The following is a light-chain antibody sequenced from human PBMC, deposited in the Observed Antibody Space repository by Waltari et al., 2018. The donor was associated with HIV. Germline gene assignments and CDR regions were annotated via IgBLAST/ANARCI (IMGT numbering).Light chain of an antibody. V-gene: IGLV2-23*02. J-gene: IGLJ2*01. CDR1: SSAVGGYNL. CDR3: CAYAGSTTYVI. Sequence: QSALTQPASVSGSPGNSITISCPGPSSAVGGYNLVSCYQQHPGKAPKLMIYEVSKRPSGVSNRFSGSKSGNTASLTISGLQAEDEADYYCCAYAGSTTYVIFGGGTKLTVL. CDR2: EVS.